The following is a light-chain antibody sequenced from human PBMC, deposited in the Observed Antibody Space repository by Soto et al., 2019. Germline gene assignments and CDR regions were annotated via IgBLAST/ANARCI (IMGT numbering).Light chain of an antibody. V-gene: IGKV1-9*01. J-gene: IGKJ4*01. Sequence: DIQLTQSPSFLSASVGDRVTITCRASQGISSYLAWYQQEPGKAPKLLIYDASTLQSGVPSRFSGSGSGTEFTLTISSLQPEDFATYYCQHLNNYPLTFGGGTRVEIK. CDR2: DAS. CDR3: QHLNNYPLT. CDR1: QGISSY.